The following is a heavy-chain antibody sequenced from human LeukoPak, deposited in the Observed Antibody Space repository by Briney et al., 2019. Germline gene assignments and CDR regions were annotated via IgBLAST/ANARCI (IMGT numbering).Heavy chain of an antibody. CDR2: ISWNSGSI. CDR3: AKSWNYYDSSGDDALDI. V-gene: IGHV3-9*01. CDR1: GFTFDDYA. D-gene: IGHD3-22*01. J-gene: IGHJ3*02. Sequence: GGSLRLSCAASGFTFDDYAMHWVRQAPGKGLEWVSGISWNSGSIGYADSVKGRFTISRDNAKNSLYLQMNSLRVEDTAVYYCAKSWNYYDSSGDDALDIWGQGTMVTVSS.